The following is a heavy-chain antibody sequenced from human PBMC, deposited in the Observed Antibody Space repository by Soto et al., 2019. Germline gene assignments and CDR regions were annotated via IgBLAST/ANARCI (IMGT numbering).Heavy chain of an antibody. J-gene: IGHJ3*01. V-gene: IGHV4-59*02. D-gene: IGHD3-3*01. CDR1: GVSVTTYY. CDR2: IHYSGST. CDR3: GGDPHTGVVGE. Sequence: TSETLSLTCTVSGVSVTTYYWNWIRQSPGKGLEWMGYIHYSGSTNYNPSLKNRVTISLDTSKNQFSLKLTSVTAADTAVFFCGGDPHTGVVGEWGQGTMVTVSS.